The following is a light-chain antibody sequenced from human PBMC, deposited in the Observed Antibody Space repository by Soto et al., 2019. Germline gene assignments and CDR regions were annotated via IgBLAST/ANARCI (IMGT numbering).Light chain of an antibody. CDR2: GSS. J-gene: IGLJ3*02. CDR1: SSNIGAGYD. V-gene: IGLV1-40*01. Sequence: QSVLTQPPSVSGAPGQRVTISCTGSSSNIGAGYDVHWYQQLPGRAPKLLIYGSSNRPSGVPDRISGSKSGTSASLAITGLPAADEADYYCQSYDNHLSAGVFGSGTQLPVL. CDR3: QSYDNHLSAGV.